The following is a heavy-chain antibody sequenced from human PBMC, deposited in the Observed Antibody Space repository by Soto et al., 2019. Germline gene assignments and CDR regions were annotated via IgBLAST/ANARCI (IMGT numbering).Heavy chain of an antibody. CDR1: GGSISGYY. CDR3: ARVFSDSSSFFDP. Sequence: PSETLSLTCTVSGGSISGYYWSWIRQHPGKGLEWIGYIYYSGSTYYNPSLKSRVTISVDTSKNQFSLKLSSVTAADTAVYYCARVFSDSSSFFDPWGQGTLVTVSS. J-gene: IGHJ5*02. CDR2: IYYSGST. V-gene: IGHV4-31*03. D-gene: IGHD6-13*01.